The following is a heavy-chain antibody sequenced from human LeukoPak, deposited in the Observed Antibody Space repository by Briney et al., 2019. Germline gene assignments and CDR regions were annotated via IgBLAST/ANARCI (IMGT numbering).Heavy chain of an antibody. CDR2: IKQDVSER. Sequence: PGGSLRLPCAASGFTFSNYWMSWVRQAPGKGLEWVASIKQDVSERYYVDSVKGRFTISRDSAKNSLYLQMNSLRAEDTAVFYCARVQYSSSWFVDYWGQGTLVTVSS. CDR1: GFTFSNYW. D-gene: IGHD6-13*01. J-gene: IGHJ4*02. V-gene: IGHV3-7*01. CDR3: ARVQYSSSWFVDY.